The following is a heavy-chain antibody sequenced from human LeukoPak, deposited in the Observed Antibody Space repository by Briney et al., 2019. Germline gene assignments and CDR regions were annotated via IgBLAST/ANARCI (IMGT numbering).Heavy chain of an antibody. Sequence: GGSLRLSCVTSGFTFINYAMTWVRQAPGKGLEWVSSISSSGVGTHYADSVKGRFTISRDNSKNTLYLQMNSLRVRDTAVYYCAKEPRATVTTWHFDSWGQGTLVTVSS. CDR1: GFTFINYA. CDR2: ISSSGVGT. CDR3: AKEPRATVTTWHFDS. D-gene: IGHD4-17*01. V-gene: IGHV3-23*01. J-gene: IGHJ4*02.